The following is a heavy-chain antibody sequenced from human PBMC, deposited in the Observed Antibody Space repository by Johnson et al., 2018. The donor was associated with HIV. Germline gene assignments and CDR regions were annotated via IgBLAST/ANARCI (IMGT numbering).Heavy chain of an antibody. D-gene: IGHD3-10*01. V-gene: IGHV3-30*14. CDR3: ASEVRGVLDI. Sequence: QVQLVESGGGVVHPGRSLRLSCAASGFSFSSYAMHWVRQAPGKGLEWVAVVSYDGSNKYYADSVKGRFTISRDNSKNTLYLQMNSLRVEDTAVYYCASEVRGVLDIWGQGTMVTVSS. J-gene: IGHJ3*02. CDR1: GFSFSSYA. CDR2: VSYDGSNK.